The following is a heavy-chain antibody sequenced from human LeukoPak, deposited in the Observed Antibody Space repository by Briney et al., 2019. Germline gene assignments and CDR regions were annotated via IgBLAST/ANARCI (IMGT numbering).Heavy chain of an antibody. CDR1: GFTLSNYW. Sequence: GGSLRLSCVVSGFTLSNYWMHWVRQPPGKGLVWVSRINNDGSVTSYADSLKGRFTISRDIAKNTVYLQMNSLRAEDTAVYYCGTVFDFWGQGTLVTVSS. CDR3: GTVFDF. V-gene: IGHV3-74*01. J-gene: IGHJ4*02. CDR2: INNDGSVT.